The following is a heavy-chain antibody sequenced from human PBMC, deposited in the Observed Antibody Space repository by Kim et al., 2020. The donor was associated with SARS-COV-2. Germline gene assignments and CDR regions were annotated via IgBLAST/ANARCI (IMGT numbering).Heavy chain of an antibody. CDR1: GFTFGDYA. CDR2: IRSKAYGGTT. J-gene: IGHJ4*02. V-gene: IGHV3-49*04. Sequence: GGSLRLSCTASGFTFGDYAMSWVRQAPGKGLEWVGFIRSKAYGGTTEYAASVKGRFTISRDDSKSIAYLQMNSLKTEDTAVYYCTRDPVAGTYLVRRFDYWGQGTLVTVSS. D-gene: IGHD6-19*01. CDR3: TRDPVAGTYLVRRFDY.